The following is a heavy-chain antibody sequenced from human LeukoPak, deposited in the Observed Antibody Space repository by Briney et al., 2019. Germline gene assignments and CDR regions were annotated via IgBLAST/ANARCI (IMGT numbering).Heavy chain of an antibody. V-gene: IGHV4-31*03. CDR3: ARSPSWYCSSTSCYPGY. CDR2: IYYSGST. Sequence: SQTLSLTCTVSGGSISSGGYYWSWIRQHPGKGLEWIGYIYYSGSTYYNPSLKSRVTISVDTSKNQFSLKLSSVTAADTAVYYCARSPSWYCSSTSCYPGYWGQGTLVTVSS. D-gene: IGHD2-2*01. CDR1: GGSISSGGYY. J-gene: IGHJ4*02.